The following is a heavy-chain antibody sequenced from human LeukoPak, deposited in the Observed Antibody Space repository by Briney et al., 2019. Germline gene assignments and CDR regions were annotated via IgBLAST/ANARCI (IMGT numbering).Heavy chain of an antibody. V-gene: IGHV4-38-2*02. Sequence: SETLSLTCTVSGYSMSSGYYWGWIRQPPERGLEWIGSMYHTGSTYYNPSLKSRVTISVDTSKNQFYLKLSSVTAADTAVYYCARLYGSGSYPNWFDPWGQGTLVTVSS. J-gene: IGHJ5*02. CDR1: GYSMSSGYY. D-gene: IGHD3-10*01. CDR3: ARLYGSGSYPNWFDP. CDR2: MYHTGST.